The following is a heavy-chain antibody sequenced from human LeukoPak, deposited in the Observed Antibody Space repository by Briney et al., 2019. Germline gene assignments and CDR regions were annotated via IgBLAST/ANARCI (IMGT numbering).Heavy chain of an antibody. CDR3: ARQGKTGTILNHFDY. V-gene: IGHV4-4*07. Sequence: SETLSLTRTVSGGSISSYYWSWIRQPAGKGLEWIGRIYTSGSTNYNPSLKSRVTMSVDTSKNQFSLKLSSVTAADTAVYYCARQGKTGTILNHFDYWGQGTLVTVSS. CDR1: GGSISSYY. CDR2: IYTSGST. D-gene: IGHD1-14*01. J-gene: IGHJ4*02.